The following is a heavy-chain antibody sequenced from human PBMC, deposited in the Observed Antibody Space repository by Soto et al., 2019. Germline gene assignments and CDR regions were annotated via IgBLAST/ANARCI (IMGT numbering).Heavy chain of an antibody. D-gene: IGHD3-3*01. Sequence: QVQLVQSGAEVKKPGASVKVSCKASGYTFTSYAMHWVRQAPGQRLEWMGWTNAGNGNTKYSQKFQGRVTITRDTSASTAYMELSSLRSEDTAVYYCAREGGYDFWSGYSSAYYYYYYMDVWGKGTTVTVSS. J-gene: IGHJ6*03. CDR1: GYTFTSYA. V-gene: IGHV1-3*01. CDR3: AREGGYDFWSGYSSAYYYYYYMDV. CDR2: TNAGNGNT.